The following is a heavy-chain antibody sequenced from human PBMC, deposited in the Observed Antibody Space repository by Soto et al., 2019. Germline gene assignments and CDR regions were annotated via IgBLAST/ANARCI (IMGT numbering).Heavy chain of an antibody. J-gene: IGHJ4*02. V-gene: IGHV3-64*02. D-gene: IGHD6-6*01. Sequence: HPGGSLRLSCAASGFTFSNYPMHWVRQAPGKRLEYVSSISSNGGSTYYADSVKGRFTISRDNSKNTLYLQMSSLRAEDTAVYYCAKVEQLVLDYWGQGTLVTVSS. CDR3: AKVEQLVLDY. CDR1: GFTFSNYP. CDR2: ISSNGGST.